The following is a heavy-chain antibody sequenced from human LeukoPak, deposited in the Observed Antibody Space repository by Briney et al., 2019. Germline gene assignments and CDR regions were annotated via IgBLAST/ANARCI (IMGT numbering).Heavy chain of an antibody. J-gene: IGHJ4*02. CDR3: ARTQNNIGTYYLFDY. D-gene: IGHD1-26*01. Sequence: GGSLRLSCAASGFTFSNYAMSWVRQAPGKGLEWVSAISGSGGGTYYADSVKGRFTISRDNSKNTLYLQMNSLRAEDTAVYYCARTQNNIGTYYLFDYWGQGTLVTVSS. CDR1: GFTFSNYA. V-gene: IGHV3-23*01. CDR2: ISGSGGGT.